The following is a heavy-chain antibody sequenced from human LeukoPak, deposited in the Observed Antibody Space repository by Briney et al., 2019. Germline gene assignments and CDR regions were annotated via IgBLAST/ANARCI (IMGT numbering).Heavy chain of an antibody. CDR1: GYSFTSYW. CDR3: AITPKLLPAASDAFDI. J-gene: IGHJ3*02. CDR2: IYPGDSDT. V-gene: IGHV5-51*01. Sequence: GESLKISCKGSGYSFTSYWIGWVRQMPGKGLEWMGIIYPGDSDTRYSPSFQGQVTISADKSISTAYLQWSSLKASDTAMYYCAITPKLLPAASDAFDIWGQGTMVTVSS. D-gene: IGHD2-2*01.